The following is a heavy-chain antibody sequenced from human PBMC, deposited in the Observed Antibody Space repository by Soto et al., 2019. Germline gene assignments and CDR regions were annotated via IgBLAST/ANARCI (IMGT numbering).Heavy chain of an antibody. CDR3: ARASGGDYGEFDY. CDR2: IYYSGST. CDR1: GGSISSYY. D-gene: IGHD4-17*01. V-gene: IGHV4-59*01. J-gene: IGHJ4*02. Sequence: SETLSLTCTVSGGSISSYYWSWIRQPPGKGLEWIGYIYYSGSTNYNPSLKSRVTISVDTSKNQFSLKLSSVTAADTAVYYCARASGGDYGEFDYWGQGTLVTVSS.